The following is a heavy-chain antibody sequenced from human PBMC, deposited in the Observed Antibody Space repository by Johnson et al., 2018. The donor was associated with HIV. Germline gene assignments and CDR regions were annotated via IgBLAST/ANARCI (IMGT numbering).Heavy chain of an antibody. D-gene: IGHD3-22*01. CDR2: ISFDGSKE. Sequence: QVQLVESGGGVVQPGRSVRLSCAASGLNFSDYGMHWVRQAPGKGLEWVAVISFDGSKEYYADSVKGRFTISRDNSKKTLYLQVNSLRDEDTAVDDCARGRFTMMGLDLRGGGVEIWGQGTTVTVSS. CDR3: ARGRFTMMGLDLRGGGVEI. V-gene: IGHV3-30-3*01. J-gene: IGHJ3*02. CDR1: GLNFSDYG.